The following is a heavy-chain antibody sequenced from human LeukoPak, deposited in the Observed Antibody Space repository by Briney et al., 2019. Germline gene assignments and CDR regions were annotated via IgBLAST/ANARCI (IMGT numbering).Heavy chain of an antibody. V-gene: IGHV1-18*01. J-gene: IGHJ4*02. D-gene: IGHD3-3*01. Sequence: GASVKVSCKASGYTFTSYDISWVRQAPGQGLEWMGWISAYNGNTNYAQKLQGRVTMTTDTSTSTAYMELRSLRSDDTAVYYCARDVSDFWSGYEDYWGQGTLVTVSS. CDR2: ISAYNGNT. CDR1: GYTFTSYD. CDR3: ARDVSDFWSGYEDY.